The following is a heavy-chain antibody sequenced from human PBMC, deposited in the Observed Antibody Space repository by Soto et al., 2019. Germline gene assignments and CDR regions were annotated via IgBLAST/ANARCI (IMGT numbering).Heavy chain of an antibody. CDR1: GYTFTGYY. CDR2: INPNSGGT. D-gene: IGHD2-2*01. CDR3: ARSGYCSSTSCYGWGAFDI. V-gene: IGHV1-2*04. Sequence: GASVKVSCKASGYTFTGYYMHWVRQAPGQGLEWMGWINPNSGGTNYAQKFQGWATTTRDTSISTAYMELSRLRSDDTAVYYCARSGYCSSTSCYGWGAFDIWGQGTMVTVSS. J-gene: IGHJ3*02.